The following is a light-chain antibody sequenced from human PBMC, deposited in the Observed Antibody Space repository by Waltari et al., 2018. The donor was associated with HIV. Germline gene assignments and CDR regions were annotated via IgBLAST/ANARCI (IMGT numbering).Light chain of an antibody. Sequence: QSVLTQPPSASGTPGQRVTISCSGSSSNIGSNTVNWYQQLPGTAPKLLIYSNKQRPSGVPDRFSGAKSGTSASLAISGLQSEDEADYDCAAWDDSLNGPGVVFGGGTKLTVL. J-gene: IGLJ2*01. CDR3: AAWDDSLNGPGVV. CDR1: SSNIGSNT. V-gene: IGLV1-44*01. CDR2: SNK.